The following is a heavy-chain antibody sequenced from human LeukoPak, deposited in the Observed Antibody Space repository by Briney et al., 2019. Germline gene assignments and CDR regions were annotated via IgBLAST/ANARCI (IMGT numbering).Heavy chain of an antibody. Sequence: QSGGSLRLSCVASGFTLTSDAMSWVRQAPGKGLEWVSVISGSGGRTYYADSVKGRFTISRDNSKNTLYLQMNSLRAEDTAVYYCARDKSAGADTGSSFYYWGQGALVTVSS. CDR3: ARDKSAGADTGSSFYY. J-gene: IGHJ4*02. CDR1: GFTLTSDA. CDR2: ISGSGGRT. V-gene: IGHV3-23*01. D-gene: IGHD3-10*01.